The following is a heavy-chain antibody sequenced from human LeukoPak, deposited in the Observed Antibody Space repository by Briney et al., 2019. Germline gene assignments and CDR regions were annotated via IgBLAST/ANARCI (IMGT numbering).Heavy chain of an antibody. V-gene: IGHV1-69*06. J-gene: IGHJ3*02. Sequence: ASVKVSCKASGYTFTSYYMHWVRQAPGQGLEWMGGIIPIFGTANYAQKFQGRVTITADKSTSTAYMELSSLRSEDTAVYYCARASHEITFGGVKPRLNAFDIWGQGTMVTVSS. CDR3: ARASHEITFGGVKPRLNAFDI. CDR2: IIPIFGTA. D-gene: IGHD3-16*01. CDR1: GYTFTSYY.